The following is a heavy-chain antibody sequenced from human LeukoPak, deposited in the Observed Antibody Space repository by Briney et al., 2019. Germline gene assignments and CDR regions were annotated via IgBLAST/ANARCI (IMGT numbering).Heavy chain of an antibody. V-gene: IGHV4-59*01. D-gene: IGHD3-10*01. CDR3: ARWESRDGSGSI. Sequence: SETLSLTCTVSGGSICSYNWTWIRQPPGPGLEWIGDINYSGSAKYNPSLKSRVTISVDPSKNQFSLQLSSVTAADTAVYYCARWESRDGSGSIWGQGTLVIVSS. J-gene: IGHJ4*02. CDR2: INYSGSA. CDR1: GGSICSYN.